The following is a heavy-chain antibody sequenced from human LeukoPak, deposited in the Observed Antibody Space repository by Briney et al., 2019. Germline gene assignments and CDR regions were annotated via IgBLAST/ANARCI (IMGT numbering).Heavy chain of an antibody. V-gene: IGHV1-69*04. CDR1: GGTFSSYT. J-gene: IGHJ4*02. CDR3: ARDVQAMTLLD. D-gene: IGHD5-18*01. CDR2: IIPILGIA. Sequence: ASVKVSCKAPGGTFSSYTISWVRQAPGQGLEWMGRIIPILGIANYAQKFQGRVTITADKSTSTAYMELSSLRSEDTAVYYSARDVQAMTLLDWGQGTLVTVSS.